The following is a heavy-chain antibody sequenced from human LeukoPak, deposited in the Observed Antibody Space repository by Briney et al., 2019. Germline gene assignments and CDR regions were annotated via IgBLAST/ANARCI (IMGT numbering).Heavy chain of an antibody. CDR1: GFIFSSYS. CDR2: VSSDGSKK. CDR3: ARDRAYSGNDATYFDC. V-gene: IGHV3-30-3*01. D-gene: IGHD5-12*01. J-gene: IGHJ4*02. Sequence: HPGRSLRLSCVASGFIFSSYSVHWVRQAPGKGLGWVAVVSSDGSKKFYADSVKGRFSISRDNSKNTLYLQMNSLRTEDTAVYYCARDRAYSGNDATYFDCWGQGTLVTVSS.